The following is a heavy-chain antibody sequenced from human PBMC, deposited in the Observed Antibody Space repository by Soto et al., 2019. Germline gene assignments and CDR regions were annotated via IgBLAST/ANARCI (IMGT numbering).Heavy chain of an antibody. CDR1: GFTFSSYS. V-gene: IGHV3-21*01. D-gene: IGHD2-2*01. CDR3: AREQGIVVPAADDY. Sequence: EVQLVESGGGLVKPGGSLRLSCAASGFTFSSYSMNWVRQAPGKGLEWVSSISSSSSYIYYADSVKGRFTISRDNAKNSLYLQMNSLRAEDTVVYYCAREQGIVVPAADDYWGQGTLVTVSS. CDR2: ISSSSSYI. J-gene: IGHJ4*02.